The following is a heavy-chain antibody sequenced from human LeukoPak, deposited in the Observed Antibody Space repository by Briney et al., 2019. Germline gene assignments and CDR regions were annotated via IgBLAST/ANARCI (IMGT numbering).Heavy chain of an antibody. CDR3: ASDGLAVERGIGYYVY. CDR2: IWYDGSNK. J-gene: IGHJ4*02. D-gene: IGHD3-16*01. V-gene: IGHV3-33*01. Sequence: GGSLRLSCAVSGFSFRSYGMHWVRQAPGKGLEWVAVIWYDGSNKYYADSVKGRFTISRDNSENTLYLQMNSLRAEDTALYYCASDGLAVERGIGYYVYWGQGTLVTVSS. CDR1: GFSFRSYG.